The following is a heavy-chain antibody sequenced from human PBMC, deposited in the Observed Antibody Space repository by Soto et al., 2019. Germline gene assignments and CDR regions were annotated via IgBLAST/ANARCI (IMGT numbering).Heavy chain of an antibody. J-gene: IGHJ3*02. V-gene: IGHV1-69*13. Sequence: GASVKVSCKASGGTFSSYAISWVRQAPGQGLEWMGGIIPIFGTANYAQKFQGRVTITADESTSTAYMELSSLRSEDTAVYYCARERGLRYFDWLFRPDAFDIWGQGTMVTVSS. CDR3: ARERGLRYFDWLFRPDAFDI. CDR1: GGTFSSYA. D-gene: IGHD3-9*01. CDR2: IIPIFGTA.